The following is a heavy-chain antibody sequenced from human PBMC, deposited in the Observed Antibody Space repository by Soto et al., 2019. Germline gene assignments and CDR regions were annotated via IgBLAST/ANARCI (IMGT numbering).Heavy chain of an antibody. CDR3: TRRNSYYYDSSGSDYGMDV. Sequence: GGSLRLSCAASGFTFSGSAMHWVRQASGKGLEWVGRIRSKANSYATAYAASVKGRFTISRDDSKNTAYLQMNSLKTEDTAVYYCTRRNSYYYDSSGSDYGMDVWGQGTTVTVS. J-gene: IGHJ6*02. V-gene: IGHV3-73*01. CDR1: GFTFSGSA. D-gene: IGHD3-22*01. CDR2: IRSKANSYAT.